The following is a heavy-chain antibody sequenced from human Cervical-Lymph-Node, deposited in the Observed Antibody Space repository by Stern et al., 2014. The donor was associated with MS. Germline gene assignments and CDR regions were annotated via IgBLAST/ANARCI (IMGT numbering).Heavy chain of an antibody. CDR1: GFTFSSYG. Sequence: VQLVESGGGVVQAGRSLRLSCAASGFTFSSYGMHWVRQAPGKGLEWVGVIWYDGNNKYHADSVKGRFTISRDNSKNTLYLQMSSLRAEDTAVYYCARDSGGIYVEDIDYWGQGTLVTVSS. V-gene: IGHV3-33*01. CDR2: IWYDGNNK. CDR3: ARDSGGIYVEDIDY. D-gene: IGHD5/OR15-5a*01. J-gene: IGHJ4*02.